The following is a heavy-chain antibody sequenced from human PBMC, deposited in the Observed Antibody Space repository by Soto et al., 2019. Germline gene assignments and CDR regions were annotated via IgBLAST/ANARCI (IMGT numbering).Heavy chain of an antibody. V-gene: IGHV3-21*01. D-gene: IGHD5-12*01. CDR3: ARDSVIVAMALGAFDI. CDR1: GFTFSSYS. CDR2: ISSSSSYI. J-gene: IGHJ3*02. Sequence: GGSLRLSCAASGFTFSSYSMNWVRQAPGKGLEWVSSISSSSSYIYYADSVKGRFTISRDNAKNSLYLQMNSLRAEDTAVYYCARDSVIVAMALGAFDIWGQGTMVTVSS.